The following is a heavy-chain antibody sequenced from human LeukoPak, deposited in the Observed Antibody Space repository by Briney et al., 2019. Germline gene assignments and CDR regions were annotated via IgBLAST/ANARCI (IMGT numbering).Heavy chain of an antibody. CDR2: IRYDESNK. CDR3: ARARRSGGITMVRGVKDRGWFDS. J-gene: IGHJ5*01. V-gene: IGHV3-30*02. CDR1: GFTFSSYG. D-gene: IGHD3-10*01. Sequence: GGSLRLSCAASGFTFSSYGMHWVRQAPGKGLEWVTFIRYDESNKYYADSVKGRFTISRDNSKNTLYLQMNSLRTEDTAVFYCARARRSGGITMVRGVKDRGWFDSWGQGILVTVSP.